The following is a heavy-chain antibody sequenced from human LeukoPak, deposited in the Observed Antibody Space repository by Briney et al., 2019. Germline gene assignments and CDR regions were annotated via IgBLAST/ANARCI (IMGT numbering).Heavy chain of an antibody. Sequence: GASVKVSCKASGYTFTGYYMNWVRQAPGQGLQWIGWINANTGGTNYAQEFQGRVTMTSDTSMSTAYMELTSLTSDDTAVYYCARKSAVRRTSEFDYWGQGTLVTVSS. CDR3: ARKSAVRRTSEFDY. CDR2: INANTGGT. J-gene: IGHJ4*02. D-gene: IGHD2-2*01. V-gene: IGHV1-2*02. CDR1: GYTFTGYY.